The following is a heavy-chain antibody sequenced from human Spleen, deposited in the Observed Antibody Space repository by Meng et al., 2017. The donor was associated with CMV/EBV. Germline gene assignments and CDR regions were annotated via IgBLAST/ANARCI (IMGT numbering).Heavy chain of an antibody. D-gene: IGHD3-9*01. J-gene: IGHJ4*02. V-gene: IGHV1-2*06. Sequence: SGYTFTGYCWYWVRQAPGQGLEWMGRINPNSGGTNYAQKFQGRITMTRDTSISTAYMELSRLRSDDPAVYYCARGRSLQYFDWAIDYWGQGTLVTVSS. CDR1: GYTFTGYC. CDR2: INPNSGGT. CDR3: ARGRSLQYFDWAIDY.